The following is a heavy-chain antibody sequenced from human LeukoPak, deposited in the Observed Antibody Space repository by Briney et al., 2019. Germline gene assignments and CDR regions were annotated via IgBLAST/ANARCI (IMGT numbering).Heavy chain of an antibody. CDR2: ISYDGSNK. CDR1: GFTFSSYG. D-gene: IGHD6-13*01. J-gene: IGHJ1*01. V-gene: IGHV3-30*18. Sequence: GGSLRLSCAASGFTFSSYGMHWVRQAPGKGLEWVAVISYDGSNKYYADSVKGRFTISRDNSKNTLYLQMNSLRAEDTAVYYCAKHSSSWGVQYWGQGTLVTVSS. CDR3: AKHSSSWGVQY.